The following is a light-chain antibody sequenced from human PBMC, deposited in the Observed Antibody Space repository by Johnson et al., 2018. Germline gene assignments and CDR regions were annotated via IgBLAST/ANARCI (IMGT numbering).Light chain of an antibody. CDR3: GTWDSSLRAGNV. V-gene: IGLV1-51*02. J-gene: IGLJ1*01. CDR1: SSIIGNNY. CDR2: ENN. Sequence: QSVLTQPPSVSAAPGQKVTISCSGSSSIIGNNYVSWDQQLQGTAPKILIYENNKRPSGIHDRFSGSKSGTSATLGITGLTAGDEADYYRGTWDSSLRAGNVFGTGTKVTVL.